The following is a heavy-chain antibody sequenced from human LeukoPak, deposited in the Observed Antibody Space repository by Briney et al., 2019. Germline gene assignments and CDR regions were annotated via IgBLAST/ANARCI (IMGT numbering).Heavy chain of an antibody. CDR3: ARDHGERGYSYTNFDY. CDR2: INPSGGST. J-gene: IGHJ4*02. D-gene: IGHD5-18*01. CDR1: GYTFTSYY. V-gene: IGHV1-46*01. Sequence: ASVKVSCKASGYTFTSYYMHWVRQAPGQGLEWMGIINPSGGSTSYAQKFQGRVTMTRDTSTSTVYMELSSLRSEDTAVYYCARDHGERGYSYTNFDYRGQGTLVTVSS.